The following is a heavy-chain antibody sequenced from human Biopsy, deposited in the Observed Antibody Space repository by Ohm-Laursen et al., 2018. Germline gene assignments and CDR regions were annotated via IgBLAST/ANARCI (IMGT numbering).Heavy chain of an antibody. Sequence: GTLSLTCIVSGGSISSSTTYYWAWLRQPPGKGLEWIGSIFYGGITYYNPSLKSRVTISVDTSKNQFSLNLSSVTGADTAVYYCARHPTGFWFDPWGQGTLVTVSS. CDR3: ARHPTGFWFDP. CDR1: GGSISSSTTYY. CDR2: IFYGGIT. V-gene: IGHV4-39*01. J-gene: IGHJ5*02.